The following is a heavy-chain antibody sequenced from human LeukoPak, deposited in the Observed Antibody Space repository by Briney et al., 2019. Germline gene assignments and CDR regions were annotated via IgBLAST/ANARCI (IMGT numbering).Heavy chain of an antibody. V-gene: IGHV3-48*01. Sequence: PGGSLRLSCAASGFTFSSYSMNWVRQAPGKGLEWVSYISSSSSTIYYADSVKGRFTISRDNAKNSLSLRMNSLRAEDTAVYYCIVFAVTGTLGFDYWGQGTLVTVSS. CDR2: ISSSSSTI. D-gene: IGHD6-19*01. CDR1: GFTFSSYS. J-gene: IGHJ4*02. CDR3: IVFAVTGTLGFDY.